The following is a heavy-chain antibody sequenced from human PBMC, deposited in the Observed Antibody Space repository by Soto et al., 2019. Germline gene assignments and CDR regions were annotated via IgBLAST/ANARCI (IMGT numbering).Heavy chain of an antibody. Sequence: SVKVSCKASGGTFSTFPINWVRQAPGQGLEWMGAILPVSGTTNYAQKFQGRVTFSADESTTTAYMEVSSLRSEDAAVYYCARDRTGTTLGYFEYWGQGTRVTVSS. CDR3: ARDRTGTTLGYFEY. V-gene: IGHV1-69*13. D-gene: IGHD1-7*01. CDR2: ILPVSGTT. J-gene: IGHJ4*02. CDR1: GGTFSTFP.